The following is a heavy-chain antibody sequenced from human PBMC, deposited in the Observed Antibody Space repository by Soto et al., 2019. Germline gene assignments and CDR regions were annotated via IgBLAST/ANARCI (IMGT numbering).Heavy chain of an antibody. CDR1: GSSISSSSYY. CDR3: ACIFSGGYGYGFYYYGMDV. D-gene: IGHD5-18*01. V-gene: IGHV4-39*01. Sequence: SETLSLTCTVYGSSISSSSYYWGWIRQPPGKVLDWIGSIYYSGITYYNPSLKSRVTISVDTSMDQFSLKLSSVTAADTSVYYCACIFSGGYGYGFYYYGMDVWGQGTTVT. J-gene: IGHJ6*02. CDR2: IYYSGIT.